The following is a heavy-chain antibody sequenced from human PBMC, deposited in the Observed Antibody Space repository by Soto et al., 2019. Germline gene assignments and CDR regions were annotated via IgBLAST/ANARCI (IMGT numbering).Heavy chain of an antibody. CDR3: ARSSGDDFFYYGMDV. CDR2: VYARGAT. Sequence: SETLSLTCSVSGASITSYYWSWIRQSAGEGLQWIGRVYARGATKYNPSLKSRVTISGDTSKNQVSLKLTSVTAADTAVYYCARSSGDDFFYYGMDVWGHGTTVTVSS. V-gene: IGHV4-59*10. CDR1: GASITSYY. J-gene: IGHJ6*02. D-gene: IGHD4-17*01.